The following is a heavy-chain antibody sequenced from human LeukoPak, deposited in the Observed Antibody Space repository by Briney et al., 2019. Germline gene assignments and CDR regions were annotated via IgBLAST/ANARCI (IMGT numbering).Heavy chain of an antibody. V-gene: IGHV4-4*09. CDR1: GGSISSYY. D-gene: IGHD5-18*01. Sequence: SETLSLTCTVCGGSISSYYWSWIRQPPGKGLEWIGYIYTSGSTNYNPSLKSRVAISVDTSKNQFSLKLSSVTAADTAVYYCARGYSYGYYFDYWGQGTLVTVSS. CDR2: IYTSGST. J-gene: IGHJ4*02. CDR3: ARGYSYGYYFDY.